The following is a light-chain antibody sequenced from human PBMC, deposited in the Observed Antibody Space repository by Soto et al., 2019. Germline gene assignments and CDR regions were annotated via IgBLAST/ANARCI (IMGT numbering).Light chain of an antibody. Sequence: DIQMTQSPSSLSASPGDRVVITCRASRDIATYLNWYQQKPGKAPKLLIFSSSILQTGVPSRFSGSASGTTFTLTIASLQPEDFASYYCQRTYSTSTFGQGTRLDIK. CDR3: QRTYSTST. CDR2: SSS. V-gene: IGKV1-39*01. CDR1: RDIATY. J-gene: IGKJ5*01.